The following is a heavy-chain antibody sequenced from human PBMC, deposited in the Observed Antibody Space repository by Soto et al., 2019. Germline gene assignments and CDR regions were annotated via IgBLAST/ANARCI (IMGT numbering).Heavy chain of an antibody. CDR1: GYTFSDYG. V-gene: IGHV1-18*04. J-gene: IGHJ2*01. Sequence: ASVKVSCKASGYTFSDYGITWVRQAPGQGLEWMGWISISSGNTHFEESLQGRVTMTSDKTSTAYMELWRLRSDDSAMYYCARSYNYGSYWYFDLWGRGTLVTVSS. CDR2: ISISSGNT. CDR3: ARSYNYGSYWYFDL. D-gene: IGHD3-10*01.